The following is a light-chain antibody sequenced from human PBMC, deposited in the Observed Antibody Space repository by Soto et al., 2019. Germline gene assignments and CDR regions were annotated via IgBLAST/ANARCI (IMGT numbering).Light chain of an antibody. CDR3: QQYGSSPWT. V-gene: IGKV3-20*01. J-gene: IGKJ1*01. CDR2: GAS. Sequence: VLTQSPGTLSLSPGERATLSWRASQSVSSSYLAWYQQKPGQAPRLLIYGASSRATGIPDRVSGRGSGTDVTLTISRLETEDLAVYYCQQYGSSPWTFGQGTKVDIK. CDR1: QSVSSSY.